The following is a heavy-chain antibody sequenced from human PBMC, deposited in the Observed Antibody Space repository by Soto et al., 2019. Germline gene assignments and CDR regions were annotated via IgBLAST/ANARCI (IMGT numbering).Heavy chain of an antibody. CDR1: GFSFGSYA. V-gene: IGHV3-23*01. CDR2: IRGSDGKT. D-gene: IGHD3-10*01. CDR3: ARRSYLDY. J-gene: IGHJ4*02. Sequence: PGGSLRLSCAASGFSFGSYALSWVRQAPGKGLEWVSTIRGSDGKTFYADSVKGRFSISRDPSQRTLYLQMNSLLADGTAMNYCARRSYLDYWGQGTWVTVSS.